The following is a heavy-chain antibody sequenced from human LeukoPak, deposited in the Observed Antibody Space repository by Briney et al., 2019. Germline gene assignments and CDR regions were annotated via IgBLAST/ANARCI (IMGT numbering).Heavy chain of an antibody. CDR2: IHYSGST. D-gene: IGHD6-13*01. CDR1: GGSISGYY. Sequence: PSETLSLTCTVSGGSISGYYWSWIRQPPGKGLESIGYIHYSGSTNYNPSLKSRVTISVDTSKNQFSLKLSSVTAADTAVYYCARTTEAHSWRTRYYDYYMDVWGKGTTVTVSS. V-gene: IGHV4-59*01. J-gene: IGHJ6*03. CDR3: ARTTEAHSWRTRYYDYYMDV.